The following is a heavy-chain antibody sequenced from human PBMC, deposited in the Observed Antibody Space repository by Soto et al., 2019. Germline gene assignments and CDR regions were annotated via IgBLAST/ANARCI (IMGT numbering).Heavy chain of an antibody. CDR2: IYPPASYI. CDR1: GYSFDTYW. CDR3: GRPDKFSTMTSCCPDACEV. D-gene: IGHD2-2*01. Sequence: GESLKISCQASGYSFDTYWIGWVRQTPGRGLAWVGLIYPPASYITYSPSFEGRVTMSADTSSSTAYLRWSSLTAADTAIYYSGRPDKFSTMTSCCPDACEVWGQGTLVTVSS. V-gene: IGHV5-51*01. J-gene: IGHJ3*01.